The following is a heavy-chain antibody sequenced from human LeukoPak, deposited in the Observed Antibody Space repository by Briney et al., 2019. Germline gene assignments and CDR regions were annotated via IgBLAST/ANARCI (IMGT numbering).Heavy chain of an antibody. CDR3: ARDLAYCGGDCRAYYYYYGVDV. V-gene: IGHV1-69*13. CDR1: GGTFSSYA. Sequence: ASVKVSCKASGGTFSSYAISWVRQAPGQGLEWMGGIIPIFRTANYAQKFQGRVTITADESTSTAYMELSSLRSEDTAVYYCARDLAYCGGDCRAYYYYYGVDVWGQGTTVTVSS. J-gene: IGHJ6*02. D-gene: IGHD2-21*02. CDR2: IIPIFRTA.